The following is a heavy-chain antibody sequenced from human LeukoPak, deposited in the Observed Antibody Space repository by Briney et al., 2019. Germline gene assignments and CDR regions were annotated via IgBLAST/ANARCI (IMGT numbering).Heavy chain of an antibody. CDR2: ISSSSSYI. D-gene: IGHD3-16*02. V-gene: IGHV3-21*01. Sequence: PGGSLRLSCAASGFTFSSYSMNWVRQAPGKGLEWVSSISSSSSYIYYADSVKGRFTISRDNAKNTLYLQMNSLRAEDTAVYYCAKSPHYDYVWGSYRPYYFDYWGQGTLVTVSS. CDR1: GFTFSSYS. J-gene: IGHJ4*02. CDR3: AKSPHYDYVWGSYRPYYFDY.